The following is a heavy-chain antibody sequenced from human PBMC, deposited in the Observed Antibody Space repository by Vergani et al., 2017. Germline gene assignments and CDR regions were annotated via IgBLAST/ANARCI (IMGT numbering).Heavy chain of an antibody. CDR1: GFTFSDYY. J-gene: IGHJ4*02. Sequence: QVQLVESGGGLVKPGGSLRLSCAASGFTFSDYYMTWIRPAPGKGLEWISYISGSGHTKYYADSVKGRFAISRDNAKNSLYLQMNHLRVEDTAVYYCARDLMPGTLLLLAYWGQGTLISVSS. CDR3: ARDLMPGTLLLLAY. V-gene: IGHV3-11*04. CDR2: ISGSGHTK. D-gene: IGHD1-7*01.